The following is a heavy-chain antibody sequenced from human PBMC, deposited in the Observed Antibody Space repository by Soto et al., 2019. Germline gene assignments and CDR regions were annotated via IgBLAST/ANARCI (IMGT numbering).Heavy chain of an antibody. CDR2: ISYDGGNK. CDR1: GFTFSTYG. CDR3: AKVTGYCSTSSCSREYYYYYGLDV. D-gene: IGHD2-2*01. J-gene: IGHJ6*02. Sequence: QVRLVESGGGVVQPGRSLRLSCAASGFTFSTYGMHWVRQAPGKGLEWVAVISYDGGNKYYGDSVKGRFTISRDNPKNTLYLQMNSLRPEDTAVYYCAKVTGYCSTSSCSREYYYYYGLDVWGQGTTVTVSS. V-gene: IGHV3-30*18.